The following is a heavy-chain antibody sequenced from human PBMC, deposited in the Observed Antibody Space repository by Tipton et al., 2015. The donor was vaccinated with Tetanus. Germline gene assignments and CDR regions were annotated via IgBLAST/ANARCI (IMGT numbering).Heavy chain of an antibody. CDR2: IYYSGRT. D-gene: IGHD2-2*01. CDR1: GGSISSYY. V-gene: IGHV4-59*01. Sequence: TLSLTCTVSGGSISSYYWSWIRQPPGKGLEWIGYIYYSGRTNYNPSLKSRVTISVDTSKNQFSLKLGSVTAADTAVYYCARGQLLSRDWFDPWGQGTLVTVSS. J-gene: IGHJ5*02. CDR3: ARGQLLSRDWFDP.